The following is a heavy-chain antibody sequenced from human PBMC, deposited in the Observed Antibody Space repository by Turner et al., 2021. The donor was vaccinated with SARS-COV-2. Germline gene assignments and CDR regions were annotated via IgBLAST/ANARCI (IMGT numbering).Heavy chain of an antibody. D-gene: IGHD1-1*01. CDR1: GGSISSKS. CDR3: ARHQGSTSGYDHGMNV. CDR2: FYKIGSI. J-gene: IGHJ6*02. V-gene: IGHV4-59*08. Sequence: QVQLQESGPGLVRPSETLSLTCTVSGGSISSKSWSWIRQSPGRGLEWIGYFYKIGSIDYNPTLRSRVTISVDTSKNQLSLNLISMTAADTAVYYCARHQGSTSGYDHGMNVWGHGTAVIVSS.